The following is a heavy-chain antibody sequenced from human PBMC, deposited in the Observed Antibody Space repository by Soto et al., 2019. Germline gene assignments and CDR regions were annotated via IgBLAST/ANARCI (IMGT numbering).Heavy chain of an antibody. CDR2: IYYCGST. V-gene: IGHV4-59*01. Sequence: QVQLQESGPGLVKPSETLSLTCTVSGGSISSYYWSWIRQPPGKGLEWLGYIYYCGSTNYYPSLISRVTRSVDTSKNQSSLKLSSVTAADTAVYYCARDFCSGGSCYFPNWYFDLWGRGTLVTVSS. J-gene: IGHJ2*01. CDR1: GGSISSYY. CDR3: ARDFCSGGSCYFPNWYFDL. D-gene: IGHD2-15*01.